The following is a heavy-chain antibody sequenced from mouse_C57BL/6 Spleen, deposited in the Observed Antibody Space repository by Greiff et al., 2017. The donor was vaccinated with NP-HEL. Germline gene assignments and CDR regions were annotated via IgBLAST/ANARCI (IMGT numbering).Heavy chain of an antibody. D-gene: IGHD2-4*01. CDR2: IDPSDSYT. CDR3: ARRGLRREAY. V-gene: IGHV1-50*01. Sequence: VQLQQSGAELVKPGASVKLSCKASGYTFTSYWMQWVKQRPGQGLEWIGEIDPSDSYTNYNQKFKGKATLTVDTSSSTAYMQLSSLTSEDSAVYYCARRGLRREAYWGQGTLVTVSA. J-gene: IGHJ3*01. CDR1: GYTFTSYW.